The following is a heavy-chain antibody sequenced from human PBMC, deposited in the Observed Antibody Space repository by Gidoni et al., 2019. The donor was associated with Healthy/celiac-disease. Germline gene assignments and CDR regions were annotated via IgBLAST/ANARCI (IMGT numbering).Heavy chain of an antibody. D-gene: IGHD6-19*01. V-gene: IGHV3-33*01. Sequence: QVQLVESGGGVVQPGRSLRLSCAASGFTFSSYGMHWVRQAPGKGLGWVAVIWYDGSNKYYADSVKGRFTISRDNSKNTLYLQMNSLRAEDTAVYYCARDAGIAVAGSAYYYYGMDVWGQGTTVTVSS. CDR1: GFTFSSYG. J-gene: IGHJ6*02. CDR2: IWYDGSNK. CDR3: ARDAGIAVAGSAYYYYGMDV.